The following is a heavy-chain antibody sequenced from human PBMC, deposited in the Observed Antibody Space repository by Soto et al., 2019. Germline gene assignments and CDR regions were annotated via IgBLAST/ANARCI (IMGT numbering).Heavy chain of an antibody. D-gene: IGHD3-16*01. J-gene: IGHJ4*02. CDR2: ISSESTYR. CDR1: GTTFSRSS. V-gene: IGHV3-21*06. Sequence: HLVESGGGLVKPGGSLRLSCVASGTTFSRSSMHWVRQAPGKGLAWVSSISSESTYRYYADSAEGRFTVSRDNAKNSLFLQMDNLRVEDTAVYYCARDTLRGDFDDWGQGTLVTVSS. CDR3: ARDTLRGDFDD.